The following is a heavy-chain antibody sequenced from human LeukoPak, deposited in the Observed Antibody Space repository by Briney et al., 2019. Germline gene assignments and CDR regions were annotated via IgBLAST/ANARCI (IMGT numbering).Heavy chain of an antibody. Sequence: ETLSPTCTVSGGSISNYYWSWVRQAPGKGLVWVSRIRSDGSSTTYADSVKGRFTISRDNTKNTLYLQMNSLRADDTAVYYCARGDYNRHWGQGTLVTVSS. CDR3: ARGDYNRH. CDR2: IRSDGSST. D-gene: IGHD4-17*01. CDR1: GGSISNYY. V-gene: IGHV3-74*01. J-gene: IGHJ4*02.